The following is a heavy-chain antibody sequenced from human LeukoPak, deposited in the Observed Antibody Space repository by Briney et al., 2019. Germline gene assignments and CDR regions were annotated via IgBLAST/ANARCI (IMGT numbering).Heavy chain of an antibody. J-gene: IGHJ4*02. D-gene: IGHD1-1*01. V-gene: IGHV4-34*01. Sequence: SETLSLTCAVYGGSFSGYYWSWIRQPPGKGLEWIGEINHSGSTNYNPSLKSRVTISVDTSKNQFSLKLSSVTAADTAVYYCARDCFRNDRGVDYWGQGTLVTVSS. CDR1: GGSFSGYY. CDR2: INHSGST. CDR3: ARDCFRNDRGVDY.